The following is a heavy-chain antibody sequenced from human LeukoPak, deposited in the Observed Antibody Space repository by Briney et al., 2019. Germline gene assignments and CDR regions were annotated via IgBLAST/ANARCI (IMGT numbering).Heavy chain of an antibody. CDR2: IYSCGST. V-gene: IGHV3-66*01. D-gene: IGHD2-2*01. CDR1: GFTVSSNY. CDR3: ARAARSTSCYSSTVSPPLDY. Sequence: GGSLRLSCAASGFTVSSNYMSWVRQAPGKGLEWVSVIYSCGSTYFADSVKGRFTISRDNSKNTLYLQMNSLRAEDTAVYYCARAARSTSCYSSTVSPPLDYWGQGTLVTVSS. J-gene: IGHJ4*02.